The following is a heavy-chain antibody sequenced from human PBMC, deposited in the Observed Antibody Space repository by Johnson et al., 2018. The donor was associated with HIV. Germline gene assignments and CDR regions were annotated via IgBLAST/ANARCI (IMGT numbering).Heavy chain of an antibody. CDR2: IRYDGSNK. J-gene: IGHJ3*02. CDR1: GFTVSSNY. V-gene: IGHV3-30*02. D-gene: IGHD5-24*01. CDR3: AREWLYGFDI. Sequence: QVQLVESGGGLVQPGGSLRLSCAASGFTVSSNYMSWVRQAPGKGLEWVAFIRYDGSNKYYADSVKGRFTISRDNSKNTLYLQMNRLRAEDTAVYYCAREWLYGFDIWGQGTMVTVSS.